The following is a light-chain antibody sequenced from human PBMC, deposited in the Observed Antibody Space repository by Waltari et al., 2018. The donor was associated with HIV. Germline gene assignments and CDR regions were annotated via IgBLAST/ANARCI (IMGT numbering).Light chain of an antibody. V-gene: IGLV3-21*02. CDR1: AIGGKS. CDR2: DDS. CDR3: QVWETSSDLRLWV. J-gene: IGLJ3*02. Sequence: SYVLTQSPSVSVAPGQTARITFGANAIGGKSAHWSKQKPGQAPVLRVYDDSDRPSGIPERFSGSNSGNATTLTISRVEVGDEADYFCQVWETSSDLRLWVFGGGSRLTVL.